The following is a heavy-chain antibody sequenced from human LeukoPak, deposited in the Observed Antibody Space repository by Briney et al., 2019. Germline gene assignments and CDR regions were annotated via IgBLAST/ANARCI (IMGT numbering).Heavy chain of an antibody. CDR2: IYYSGST. CDR1: GGSISSSSYY. V-gene: IGHV4-39*07. CDR3: AGEGVTTGYYFDY. Sequence: PSETLSLTCTVSGGSISSSSYYWGWIRQPPGKGLEWIGSIYYSGSTYYNPSLKSRVTISVDTSKNQFSLKLSSVAAADTAVYYCAGEGVTTGYYFDYWGQGTLVTVSS. J-gene: IGHJ4*02. D-gene: IGHD4-17*01.